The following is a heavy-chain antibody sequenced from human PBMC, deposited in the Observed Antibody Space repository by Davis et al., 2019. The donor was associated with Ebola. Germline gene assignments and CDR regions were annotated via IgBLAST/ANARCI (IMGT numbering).Heavy chain of an antibody. CDR3: ASGSNYQYYYYGMDV. CDR2: INHSGST. CDR1: GGSFSGYY. J-gene: IGHJ6*02. V-gene: IGHV4-34*01. Sequence: SQTPSLTRAVYGGSFSGYYWSWIRQPPGKGLEWIGEINHSGSTNYNPSLKSRVTISVDTSKNQFSLKLSSVTAADTAVYYCASGSNYQYYYYGMDVWGQGTTVTVSS. D-gene: IGHD4-11*01.